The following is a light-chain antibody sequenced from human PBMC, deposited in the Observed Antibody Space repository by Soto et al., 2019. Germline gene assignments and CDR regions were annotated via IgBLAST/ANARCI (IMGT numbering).Light chain of an antibody. J-gene: IGLJ2*01. V-gene: IGLV2-18*02. Sequence: QSVLNQPPSVSGSPGQSVTISCTGTSSDIGAYNRVSWYQQPPGTAPKLMIYEVRDRTSGVPDRFSGSKSGNTASLTISGLQAEDEADYYCSSYTSSNTLIFGGGTKVTVL. CDR2: EVR. CDR3: SSYTSSNTLI. CDR1: SSDIGAYNR.